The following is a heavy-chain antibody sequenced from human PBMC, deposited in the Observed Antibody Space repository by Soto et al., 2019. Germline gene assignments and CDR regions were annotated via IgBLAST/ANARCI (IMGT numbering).Heavy chain of an antibody. CDR2: IDPSDSYT. V-gene: IGHV5-10-1*01. CDR1: GYSFTSYW. CDR3: ARQRDTAMVSYYYYYGMDV. D-gene: IGHD5-18*01. Sequence: GESLKISCKGSGYSFTSYWISWVRQMPGKGLEWMGRIDPSDSYTNYSPSFQGHVTISADKSISTAYLQWSSLKASDTAMYYCARQRDTAMVSYYYYYGMDVWGQGTTVTSP. J-gene: IGHJ6*02.